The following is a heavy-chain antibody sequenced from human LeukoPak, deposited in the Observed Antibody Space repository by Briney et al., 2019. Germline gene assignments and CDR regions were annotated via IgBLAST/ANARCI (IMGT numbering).Heavy chain of an antibody. V-gene: IGHV3-48*03. Sequence: GGSLRLSCAASGFTFSSYEMNWVRQAPGKGLEWVSYISRSGSTRTYADSVKGRFTISRDNAQNSLYLEMNSLRAEDTAVYYCAREIVSAVAGNFDYWGQGTLVTVS. CDR2: ISRSGSTR. CDR1: GFTFSSYE. CDR3: AREIVSAVAGNFDY. D-gene: IGHD6-19*01. J-gene: IGHJ4*02.